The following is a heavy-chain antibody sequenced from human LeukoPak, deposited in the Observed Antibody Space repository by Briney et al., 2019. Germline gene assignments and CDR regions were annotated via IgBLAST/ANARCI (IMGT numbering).Heavy chain of an antibody. J-gene: IGHJ4*02. CDR2: IGGGGGST. D-gene: IGHD6-19*01. CDR3: ANPGRYSSGWVFPPCFDY. V-gene: IGHV3-23*01. Sequence: GGSLRLSCAASGFTFSSYAMSWVRQAPGKGLEWVSAIGGGGGSTYYADSVKGRFTISRDNSMNTLYLQMNSLRADDTAVYYCANPGRYSSGWVFPPCFDYWGQGTLVTVSS. CDR1: GFTFSSYA.